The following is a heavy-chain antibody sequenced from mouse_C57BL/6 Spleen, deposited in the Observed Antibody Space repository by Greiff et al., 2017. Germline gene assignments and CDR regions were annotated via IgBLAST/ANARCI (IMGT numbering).Heavy chain of an antibody. V-gene: IGHV1-42*01. D-gene: IGHD1-1*01. J-gene: IGHJ2*01. CDR2: INPSTGGT. CDR1: GYSFTGYY. Sequence: VQLQQSGPELVQPGASVKISCKASGYSFTGYYMNWVKQSPEKSLEWIGEINPSTGGTTYNQKFKAKATLTVDKSSSTAYMQLKSLTSEDSAVYYCARGATVVDYFDYWGQGTTLTVSS. CDR3: ARGATVVDYFDY.